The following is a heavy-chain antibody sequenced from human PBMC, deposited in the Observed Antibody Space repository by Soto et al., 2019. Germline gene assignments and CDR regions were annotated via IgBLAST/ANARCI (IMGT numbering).Heavy chain of an antibody. Sequence: GGSLRLSCAASGFTFSSYAMSWVRQAPGKGLEWVSAISGSGGSTYYADSVKGRFTISRDNSKNTLYLQMNSLRAEDTAVYYFAKVALVLRYFDWLSLFDDWGQGTLVTVSS. CDR1: GFTFSSYA. CDR3: AKVALVLRYFDWLSLFDD. J-gene: IGHJ4*02. CDR2: ISGSGGST. D-gene: IGHD3-9*01. V-gene: IGHV3-23*01.